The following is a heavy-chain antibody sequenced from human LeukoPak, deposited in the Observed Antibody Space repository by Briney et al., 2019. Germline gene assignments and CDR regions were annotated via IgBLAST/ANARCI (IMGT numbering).Heavy chain of an antibody. CDR1: GGTFSSYA. CDR2: IIPIFGTA. CDR3: ARVYVGYCSGGSCYPH. V-gene: IGHV1-69*01. J-gene: IGHJ4*02. D-gene: IGHD2-15*01. Sequence: ASVKVSCKASGGTFSSYAISWVRQAPGQGLEWMGGIIPIFGTANHAQKFQGRVTITADESTSTAYMELSSLRSEDTAVYYCARVYVGYCSGGSCYPHWGQGTLVTVSS.